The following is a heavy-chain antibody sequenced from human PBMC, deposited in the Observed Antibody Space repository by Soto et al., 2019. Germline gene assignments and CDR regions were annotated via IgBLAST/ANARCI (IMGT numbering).Heavy chain of an antibody. Sequence: EVQLLESGGGSVQPGGSLRLSCAASGFRFSSYAMSWVRQAPGKGPEWVSGISASGGKIYYADSVKGRSTISRDNSKNMLYLEMNNLRAEDTALYYCGKDPNGDYVGAFDMWGQGTMVTVSS. CDR3: GKDPNGDYVGAFDM. CDR1: GFRFSSYA. CDR2: ISASGGKI. D-gene: IGHD4-17*01. J-gene: IGHJ3*02. V-gene: IGHV3-23*01.